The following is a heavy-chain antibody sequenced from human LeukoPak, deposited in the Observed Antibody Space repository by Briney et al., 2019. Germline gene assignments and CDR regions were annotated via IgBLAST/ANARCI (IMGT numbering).Heavy chain of an antibody. V-gene: IGHV3-48*04. D-gene: IGHD4-11*01. CDR2: ISSSSSTI. CDR1: GFTFSSYS. Sequence: GGSLRLSCAASGFTFSSYSMNWVRQAPGKGLEWVSYISSSSSTIYYADSVKGRFTISRDNAKNSLYLQMNSLRAEDTAVYYCARESEIHHHSMGDYWGQGTLVTVSS. J-gene: IGHJ4*02. CDR3: ARESEIHHHSMGDY.